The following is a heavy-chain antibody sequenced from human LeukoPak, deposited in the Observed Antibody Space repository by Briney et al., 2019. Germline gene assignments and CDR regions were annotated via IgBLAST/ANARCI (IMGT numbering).Heavy chain of an antibody. V-gene: IGHV3-30*02. D-gene: IGHD2-2*01. CDR2: IRYDGSNK. J-gene: IGHJ4*02. CDR3: AQQAVPAATIYFDY. CDR1: GFTFSSYG. Sequence: GGSLRLSCAASGFTFSSYGMHWVRQAPGKGLERVAFIRYDGSNKYYADSVKGRFTISRDNSKNTLYLQMNSLRAEDTAVYYCAQQAVPAATIYFDYWGQGTLVTVS.